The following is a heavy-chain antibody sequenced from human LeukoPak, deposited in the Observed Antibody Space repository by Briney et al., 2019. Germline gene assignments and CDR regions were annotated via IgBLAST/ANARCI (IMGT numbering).Heavy chain of an antibody. CDR1: GGPISNYY. Sequence: PSETLSLTCTVSGGPISNYYWSWLRQPPGKGLEWLGYVYYSGPTNYNHSLKSRVTISVHTSKNQFSLKLSSVTAADTAVYYCARYFNGKTLDYWGQGTLVTVSS. D-gene: IGHD1-1*01. CDR2: VYYSGPT. V-gene: IGHV4-59*01. CDR3: ARYFNGKTLDY. J-gene: IGHJ4*02.